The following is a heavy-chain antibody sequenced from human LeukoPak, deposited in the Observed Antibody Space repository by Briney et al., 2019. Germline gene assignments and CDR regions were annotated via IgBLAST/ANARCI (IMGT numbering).Heavy chain of an antibody. V-gene: IGHV1-69*04. CDR2: IIPILGIA. D-gene: IGHD6-13*01. CDR3: ARNRIAAAATGRDAFDI. CDR1: GGTFSSYA. Sequence: GASVKVSCKASGGTFSSYAISWVRQAPGQGLEWMGRIIPILGIANYAQKFQGRATITADKSTSTAYMELSSLRSEDTAVYYCARNRIAAAATGRDAFDIWGQGTMVTVSS. J-gene: IGHJ3*02.